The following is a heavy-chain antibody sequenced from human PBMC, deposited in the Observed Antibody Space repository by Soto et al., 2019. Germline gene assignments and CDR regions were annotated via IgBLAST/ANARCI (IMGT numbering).Heavy chain of an antibody. CDR3: ARSIVVVTALDY. D-gene: IGHD2-21*02. CDR1: GYTFTSYA. V-gene: IGHV1-3*01. Sequence: GASVKVSCKDSGYTFTSYAMHWVRQAPGQRLEWMGWINAGNSNTKYSQKFQGRVTITRDTSASTAYMELSSLRSEDTAVYYCARSIVVVTALDYWGQGTLVTVSS. CDR2: INAGNSNT. J-gene: IGHJ4*02.